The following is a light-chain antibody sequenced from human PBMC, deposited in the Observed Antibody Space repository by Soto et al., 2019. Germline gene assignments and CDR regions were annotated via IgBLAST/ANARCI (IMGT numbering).Light chain of an antibody. V-gene: IGKV1-5*01. Sequence: DIQMTQSPSTLSASVGDRVTITCRASQSINTWLAWYQQKPGTAPKLLIYDASSLESGVPSRFSGSGSGTEFTLTISGLQPEDFATYYCQQCHSYWTFGQGNKVEIK. CDR1: QSINTW. CDR3: QQCHSYWT. CDR2: DAS. J-gene: IGKJ1*01.